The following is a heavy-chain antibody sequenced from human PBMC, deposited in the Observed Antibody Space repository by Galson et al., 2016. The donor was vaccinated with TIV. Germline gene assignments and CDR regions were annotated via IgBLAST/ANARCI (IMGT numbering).Heavy chain of an antibody. CDR2: IYYSGST. V-gene: IGHV4-39*01. D-gene: IGHD6-19*01. CDR1: GGSVNGGYDY. J-gene: IGHJ5*02. Sequence: ETLSLTCSVSGGSVNGGYDYWVWIRQPPGKGLEWIGTIYYSGSTYYNPSLKSRVNLSVNTSKNQFSLRLTSVTAADTSIYYCARQRLAIPNWFDPWGQGTLVTVSS. CDR3: ARQRLAIPNWFDP.